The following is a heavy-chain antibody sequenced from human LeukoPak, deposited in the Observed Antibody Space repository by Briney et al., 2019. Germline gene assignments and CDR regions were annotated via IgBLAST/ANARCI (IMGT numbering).Heavy chain of an antibody. D-gene: IGHD5-12*01. V-gene: IGHV4-4*02. CDR2: IYHSGST. J-gene: IGHJ6*03. Sequence: SGTLSLTCAVSGGSISSSNWWSWVRQPPGKGLEWIGEIYHSGSTNYNPSLKSRVTISEDTSKNQFSLKLSSVTAADTAMYYCARASWLPQTRNYYYMDVWGKGTTVTISS. CDR1: GGSISSSNW. CDR3: ARASWLPQTRNYYYMDV.